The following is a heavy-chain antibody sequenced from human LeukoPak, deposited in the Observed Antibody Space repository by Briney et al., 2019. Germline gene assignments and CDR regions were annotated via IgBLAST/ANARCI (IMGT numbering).Heavy chain of an antibody. CDR1: GGSISSSSYY. CDR2: IYYSGST. J-gene: IGHJ4*02. V-gene: IGHV4-39*07. D-gene: IGHD1-20*01. CDR3: ARVHDNWNDLTFDY. Sequence: SETLSLTCTVSGGSISSSSYYWGWIRQPPGKGLEWIGSIYYSGSTYYNPSLKSRVTISVDTSENQFSLKLSSVTAADTAVYYCARVHDNWNDLTFDYWGQGTLVTVSS.